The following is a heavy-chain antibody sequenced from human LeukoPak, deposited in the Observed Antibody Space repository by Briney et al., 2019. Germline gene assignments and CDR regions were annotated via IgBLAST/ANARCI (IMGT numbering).Heavy chain of an antibody. CDR2: IYTSGST. V-gene: IGHV4-4*07. CDR1: GGSISSYY. J-gene: IGHJ3*02. D-gene: IGHD5-12*01. Sequence: SETLSLTCTVSGGSISSYYWSWIRQPAGKGLEWIGRIYTSGSTNYNPSLKSRVTMSVDTSKNQFSLKLSSVTAADTAVYYCARHGGESIVAMILHASDIWGQGTMVTVSS. CDR3: ARHGGESIVAMILHASDI.